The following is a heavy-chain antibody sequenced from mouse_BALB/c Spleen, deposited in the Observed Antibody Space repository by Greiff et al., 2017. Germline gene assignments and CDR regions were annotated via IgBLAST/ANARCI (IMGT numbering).Heavy chain of an antibody. V-gene: IGHV3-2*02. CDR2: ISYSGST. CDR3: AYYYGSYYYAMDY. CDR1: GYSITSDYA. D-gene: IGHD1-1*01. Sequence: EVKLQESGPGLVKPSQSLSLTCTVTGYSITSDYAWNWIRQFPGNKLEWMGYISYSGSTSYNPSLKSRISITRDTSKNQFFLQLNSVTTEDTATYYCAYYYGSYYYAMDYWGQGTSVTVSS. J-gene: IGHJ4*01.